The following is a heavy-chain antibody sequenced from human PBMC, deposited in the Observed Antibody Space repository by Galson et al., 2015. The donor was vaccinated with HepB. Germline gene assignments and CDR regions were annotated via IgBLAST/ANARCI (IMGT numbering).Heavy chain of an antibody. V-gene: IGHV3-15*01. D-gene: IGHD6-19*01. J-gene: IGHJ4*02. CDR1: GFTFSDAW. CDR2: IKVKVDGGTT. Sequence: SLRLSCAASGFTFSDAWMSWVRQAPGKGLDWIGFIKVKVDGGTTDYAAPVNGRFTISRDDSTNTLYLQMDILKTEDTAVYYCTTDLGSGWYARWGQGIPVTVSS. CDR3: TTDLGSGWYAR.